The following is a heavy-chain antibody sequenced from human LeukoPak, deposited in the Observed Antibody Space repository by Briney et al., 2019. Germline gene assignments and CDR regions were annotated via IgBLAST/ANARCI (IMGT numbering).Heavy chain of an antibody. D-gene: IGHD1-26*01. CDR2: IKQDGSEK. V-gene: IGHV3-7*01. Sequence: GGSLRLSCAASGFTFSSYWMSWVRQAPGKGLEWVANIKQDGSEKYYVDSVKGRFTISRDNAKNSLYLQMNSLRAEDTAVYYCARVVVGATTAFDIWGQGTMVTVSS. J-gene: IGHJ3*02. CDR3: ARVVVGATTAFDI. CDR1: GFTFSSYW.